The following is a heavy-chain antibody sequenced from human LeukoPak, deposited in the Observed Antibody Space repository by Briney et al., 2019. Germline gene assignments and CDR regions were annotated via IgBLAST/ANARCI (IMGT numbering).Heavy chain of an antibody. J-gene: IGHJ4*02. CDR2: IYYSGST. D-gene: IGHD1-26*01. CDR1: GGSISSYY. V-gene: IGHV4-59*01. CDR3: ASTPRRGGSLNC. Sequence: SETLSLTCTVSGGSISSYYWSWIRQPPGKGLEWIGYIYYSGSTNYNPSLKSRVTISVDTSKNQFSLKLSSVTAADTAVYYCASTPRRGGSLNCWGQGTLVTVSS.